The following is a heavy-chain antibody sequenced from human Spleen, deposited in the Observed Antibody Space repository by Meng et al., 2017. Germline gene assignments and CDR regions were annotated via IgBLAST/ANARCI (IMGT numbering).Heavy chain of an antibody. CDR1: GGTFSSYA. D-gene: IGHD1-26*01. CDR3: ARDGRESGSCDY. Sequence: GQPGQAGTEVKMPGASVKVSCKASGGTFSSYAISWVRQAPGQGLEWMGGIIPIFGTANYAQKFQGRVTITADESTTTAYMELRSLRSDDTAVYYCARDGRESGSCDYWGQGTLVTVSS. J-gene: IGHJ4*02. V-gene: IGHV1-69*13. CDR2: IIPIFGTA.